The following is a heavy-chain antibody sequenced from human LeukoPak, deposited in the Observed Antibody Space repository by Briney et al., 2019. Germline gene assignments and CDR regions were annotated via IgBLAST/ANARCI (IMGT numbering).Heavy chain of an antibody. CDR2: VYYNGDS. Sequence: PSETLSLTCSVCGVPISTYYWRWMRQSPGKRLEWIAYVYYNGDSMYNPALKSRVTISLDTSKNQVSLNMASVTAADTAVYYCALGENFDYWGRGTLVTVSS. J-gene: IGHJ4*02. D-gene: IGHD5-24*01. CDR1: GVPISTYY. V-gene: IGHV4-59*01. CDR3: ALGENFDY.